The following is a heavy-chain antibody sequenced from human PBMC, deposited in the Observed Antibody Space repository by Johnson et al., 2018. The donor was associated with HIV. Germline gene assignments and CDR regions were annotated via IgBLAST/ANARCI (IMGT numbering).Heavy chain of an antibody. CDR3: ARSGPNWAFDC. Sequence: VQLVESGGGLVQPGGSLRLSCAASGFSFSTTWMHWVRQAPGEGLVWVAHINSDGSSTYYADSVKGRFTISRDNAKNTMFVQMNSLRAEDTAVYYCARSGPNWAFDCWGQGTMVTVSS. D-gene: IGHD1-1*01. V-gene: IGHV3-74*01. CDR2: INSDGSST. J-gene: IGHJ3*01. CDR1: GFSFSTTW.